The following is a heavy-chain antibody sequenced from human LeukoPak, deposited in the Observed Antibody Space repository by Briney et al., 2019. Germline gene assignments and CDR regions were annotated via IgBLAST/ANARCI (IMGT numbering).Heavy chain of an antibody. CDR3: ARVPYYYDSSGYAVTPYFDY. Sequence: GESLKISCKGSGYSFTSYWIGWVRQMPGKGLECMGIIYPGDSDTRYSPSFQGQVTISADKSISTAYLQWSSLKASDTAMYYCARVPYYYDSSGYAVTPYFDYWGQGTLVTVS. J-gene: IGHJ4*02. CDR1: GYSFTSYW. CDR2: IYPGDSDT. D-gene: IGHD3-22*01. V-gene: IGHV5-51*01.